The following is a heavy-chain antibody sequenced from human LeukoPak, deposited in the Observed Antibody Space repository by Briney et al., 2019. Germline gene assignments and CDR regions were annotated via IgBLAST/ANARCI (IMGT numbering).Heavy chain of an antibody. CDR2: ISISSSTI. Sequence: GGSLRLSCAASGFDFITYSMNWVRQAPGKGLEWISYISISSSTIYYADSVKGRFTVSRDNAKTSLYLQMNSLRAEDTAVYYCAKDHVLRYFANWGQGTLVTVSS. V-gene: IGHV3-48*01. J-gene: IGHJ4*02. D-gene: IGHD3-9*01. CDR3: AKDHVLRYFAN. CDR1: GFDFITYS.